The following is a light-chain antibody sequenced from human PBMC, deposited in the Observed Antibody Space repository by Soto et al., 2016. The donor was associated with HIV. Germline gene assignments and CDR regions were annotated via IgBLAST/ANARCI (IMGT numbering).Light chain of an antibody. CDR1: QSVGNW. J-gene: IGKJ2*01. V-gene: IGKV1-5*03. CDR3: LQHNSYPVT. Sequence: DIQMTQSPSTLSASVGDRVTITCRASQSVGNWLAWYQQKPGKAPKLLIYKASNLEGGVPSRFSGSGSETDFTLTISSLQPDDIATYYCLQHNSYPVTFGQGTKLEIK. CDR2: KAS.